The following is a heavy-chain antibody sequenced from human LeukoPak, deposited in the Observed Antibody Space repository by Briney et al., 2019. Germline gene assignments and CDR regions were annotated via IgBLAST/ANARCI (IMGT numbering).Heavy chain of an antibody. CDR1: GASFSSSSYY. J-gene: IGHJ6*03. CDR2: FYYTGGT. CDR3: ARDDYMDV. V-gene: IGHV4-39*07. Sequence: TSETLSLTCTVSGASFSSSSYYWGWIRQPPGKGLDWIGSFYYTGGTYYNPSLKSRVTISVDKSKNQFSLKLSSVTAADTAVYYCARDDYMDVWGKGTTVTVSS.